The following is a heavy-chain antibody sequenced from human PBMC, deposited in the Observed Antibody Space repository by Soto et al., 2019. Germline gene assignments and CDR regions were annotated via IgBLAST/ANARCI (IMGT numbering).Heavy chain of an antibody. CDR1: GDSVSSNSAA. CDR3: ARDGTYYDFWSGYLVPGSVDY. CDR2: TYYRSKWYN. D-gene: IGHD3-3*01. Sequence: QSPTLSLTCAISGDSVSSNSAAWNWIRQSPSRGLEWLGRTYYRSKWYNDYAVSVKSRITINPDTSKNQFSLQLNSVTPEDTAVYYCARDGTYYDFWSGYLVPGSVDYWGQGTLVTVSS. J-gene: IGHJ4*02. V-gene: IGHV6-1*01.